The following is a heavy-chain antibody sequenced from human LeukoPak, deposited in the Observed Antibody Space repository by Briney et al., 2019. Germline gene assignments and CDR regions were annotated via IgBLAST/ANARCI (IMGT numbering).Heavy chain of an antibody. D-gene: IGHD2-8*02. J-gene: IGHJ4*02. Sequence: GASVKVSCKASGYTFSSYDINWVRQATGQGLEWMGWTNPSTGNTGYAQKFQGRVTMTRDTSTSTAYMELSSLKSEDTAVYYCARLSETPAFYPGGRYLYLAYWGQGAQVTVSS. CDR1: GYTFSSYD. CDR3: ARLSETPAFYPGGRYLYLAY. V-gene: IGHV1-8*01. CDR2: TNPSTGNT.